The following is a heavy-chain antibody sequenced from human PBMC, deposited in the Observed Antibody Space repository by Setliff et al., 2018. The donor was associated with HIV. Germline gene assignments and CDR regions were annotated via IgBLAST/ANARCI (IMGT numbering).Heavy chain of an antibody. J-gene: IGHJ5*02. CDR3: ARAQYQLLEPPTYNWFDP. CDR1: GGTFSSYA. Sequence: SVKVSCKASGGTFSSYAISWVRQAPGQGLEWMGGIIPIIGIANYAQKFQDRVTITADKSTDTAYMELSSLRSEDTAVYYCARAQYQLLEPPTYNWFDPWGQGTLVTVSS. CDR2: IIPIIGIA. D-gene: IGHD2-2*01. V-gene: IGHV1-69*10.